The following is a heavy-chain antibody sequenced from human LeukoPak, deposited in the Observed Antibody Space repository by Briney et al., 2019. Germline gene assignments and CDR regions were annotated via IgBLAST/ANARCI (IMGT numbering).Heavy chain of an antibody. CDR2: INPNSGGT. CDR3: AGVWGIRGKGFDP. Sequence: ASVKVSCKASGYTFTGYYMHWVRQAPGQGLEWMGWINPNSGGTNYAQKFQGRVTMTRDTSISTAYMELSRLRSDDTAVYYCAGVWGIRGKGFDPWGQGTLVTVSS. J-gene: IGHJ5*02. CDR1: GYTFTGYY. D-gene: IGHD3-10*01. V-gene: IGHV1-2*02.